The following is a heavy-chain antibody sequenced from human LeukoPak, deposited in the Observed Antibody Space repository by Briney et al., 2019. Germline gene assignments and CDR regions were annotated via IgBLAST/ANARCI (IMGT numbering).Heavy chain of an antibody. V-gene: IGHV4-4*07. Sequence: SETLSLTCIVSGTSIINYYWSWLRQPAGKGLEWIGRIYSSGSTNYNLSLTSRVTISADKPKNQVSLRLESVTAADTAVYYCARERVGYDTSGRGPRFDSWGQGTLVTVSS. CDR2: IYSSGST. D-gene: IGHD3-22*01. CDR3: ARERVGYDTSGRGPRFDS. J-gene: IGHJ4*02. CDR1: GTSIINYY.